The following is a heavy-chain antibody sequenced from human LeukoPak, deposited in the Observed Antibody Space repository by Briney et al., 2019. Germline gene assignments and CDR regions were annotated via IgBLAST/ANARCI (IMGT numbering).Heavy chain of an antibody. CDR2: FDPEDGET. CDR1: GYTLTELS. CDR3: ATAKRGYSGYDSFDF. J-gene: IGHJ4*02. V-gene: IGHV1-24*01. Sequence: ASVKVSCKVSGYTLTELSMHWVRQAPGKGLEWMGGFDPEDGETIYAQKFQGRVTMTEDTSTDTAYMELSRLRSEDTAVYYCATAKRGYSGYDSFDFWGQGTLVTVSS. D-gene: IGHD5-12*01.